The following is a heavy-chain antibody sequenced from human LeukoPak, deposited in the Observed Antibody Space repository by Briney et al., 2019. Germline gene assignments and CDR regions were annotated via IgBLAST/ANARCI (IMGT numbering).Heavy chain of an antibody. CDR2: IKSDGSIT. D-gene: IGHD4-23*01. V-gene: IGHV3-74*01. Sequence: GGSLRLSCAASGFSFSRYWMHWVRQAPGKGLVWISRIKSDGSITNYADSVRGRFTVSRDNANNTLYLQMNSLREEHSAVYHCASFSYGGNNPGTWGQGTPVTVSS. CDR1: GFSFSRYW. J-gene: IGHJ1*01. CDR3: ASFSYGGNNPGT.